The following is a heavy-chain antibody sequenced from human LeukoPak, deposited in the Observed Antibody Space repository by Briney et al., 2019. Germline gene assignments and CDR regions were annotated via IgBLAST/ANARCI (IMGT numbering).Heavy chain of an antibody. CDR2: IYPADSDA. J-gene: IGHJ4*02. CDR3: ARHEGRTVTATDY. D-gene: IGHD4-17*01. CDR1: GYTFTNFR. Sequence: GESLKISCKASGYTFTNFRIGWVRQMPGKGLEWMGIIYPADSDARYSPSFHGQVTISADKSVSAAYLQWSSLKASDTAMYYCARHEGRTVTATDYWGQGTLVTVSS. V-gene: IGHV5-51*01.